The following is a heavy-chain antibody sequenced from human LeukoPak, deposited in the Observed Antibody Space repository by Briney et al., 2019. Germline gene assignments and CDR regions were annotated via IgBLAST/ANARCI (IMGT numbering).Heavy chain of an antibody. CDR2: SYSDSNT. J-gene: IGHJ3*02. CDR3: VRKNRDFNAAFDI. D-gene: IGHD1-14*01. V-gene: IGHV3-53*01. CDR1: GFTVSNNY. Sequence: GGSLRLSCAASGFTVSNNYMSWVRQAPGKGLVWVSISYSDSNTNYADSVKGRFTISRDTSQNTLSLQMNSLRAEDTAVYYCVRKNRDFNAAFDIWGQGTVVTVSS.